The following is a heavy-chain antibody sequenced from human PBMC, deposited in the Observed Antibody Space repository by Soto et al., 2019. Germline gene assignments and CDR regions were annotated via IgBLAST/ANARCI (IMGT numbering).Heavy chain of an antibody. Sequence: PGGSLTLSCAASGFTFSNAWMSWVRQPPGKGLEWVGRIKSKTDGGTTDYAAPVKGRFTISRDDSKNTLYPQMNSLKTEDTAVYYCTCSYISSSWQNDDYWGQGT. D-gene: IGHD6-13*01. V-gene: IGHV3-15*01. CDR3: TCSYISSSWQNDDY. J-gene: IGHJ4*02. CDR1: GFTFSNAW. CDR2: IKSKTDGGTT.